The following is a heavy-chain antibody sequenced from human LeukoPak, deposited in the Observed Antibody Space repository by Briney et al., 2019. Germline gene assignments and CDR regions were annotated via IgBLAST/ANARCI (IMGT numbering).Heavy chain of an antibody. CDR1: GFTFSSYA. V-gene: IGHV3-23*01. CDR2: ISDSGGST. CDR3: AKVSHSGWQNDAFDI. Sequence: GGSLRLSCAASGFTFSSYAMIWVRQAPGKGLEWVSSISDSGGSTYYADSAKGRFTISRDNSKNTLYLQMNSLRAEDTAVYYCAKVSHSGWQNDAFDIWGQGTMVTVSS. D-gene: IGHD6-25*01. J-gene: IGHJ3*02.